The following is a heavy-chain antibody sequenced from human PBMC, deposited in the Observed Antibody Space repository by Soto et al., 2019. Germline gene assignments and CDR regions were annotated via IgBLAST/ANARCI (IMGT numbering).Heavy chain of an antibody. D-gene: IGHD2-2*01. Sequence: VGSLRLSCAASGFSLRSYAMHWVRQAPGKGLEYVAAISSNGGSTYYANSVRGRFTISRDNSKNTLYLQMGSLRAEDMALYYCARHSRGYCISTGFSFYYFDSLCQGTPVTVSS. J-gene: IGHJ4*02. V-gene: IGHV3-64*01. CDR1: GFSLRSYA. CDR2: ISSNGGST. CDR3: ARHSRGYCISTGFSFYYFDS.